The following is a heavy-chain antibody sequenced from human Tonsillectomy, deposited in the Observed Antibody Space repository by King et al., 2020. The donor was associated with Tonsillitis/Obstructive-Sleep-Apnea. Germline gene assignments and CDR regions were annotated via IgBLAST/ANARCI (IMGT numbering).Heavy chain of an antibody. CDR2: IYYSGST. Sequence: QLQESGPGLVKPSETLSLTCTVSGGSISSSYWSWIRQPPGKGLEWIGYIYYSGSTNYNPSLKSRVTISVDTSKNQFSLRLCSVTAADTAVYYCARDIVLEAGGDAFDIWGQGTMVTVSS. V-gene: IGHV4-59*01. CDR1: GGSISSSY. J-gene: IGHJ3*02. D-gene: IGHD2-21*01. CDR3: ARDIVLEAGGDAFDI.